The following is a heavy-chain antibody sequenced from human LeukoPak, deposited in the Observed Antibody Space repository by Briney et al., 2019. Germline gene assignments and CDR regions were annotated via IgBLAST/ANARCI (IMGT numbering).Heavy chain of an antibody. CDR1: GGSISNYY. D-gene: IGHD6-19*01. CDR3: AGVLRYSSAFYFDY. V-gene: IGHV4-59*01. Sequence: SETLSLTCTVSGGSISNYYWSWIRQPPGKGLEWIGYIYYSGSTNYNPSLKSRVTISVDTSKNQFSLRLISVTAVDTAVYYCAGVLRYSSAFYFDYWGQGTLVTVSS. J-gene: IGHJ4*02. CDR2: IYYSGST.